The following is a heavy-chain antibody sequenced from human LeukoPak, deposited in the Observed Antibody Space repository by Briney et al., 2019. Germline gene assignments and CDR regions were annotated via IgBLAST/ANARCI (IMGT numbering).Heavy chain of an antibody. CDR2: IYYSGST. CDR3: ARLYKFGGYYYYYYMDV. V-gene: IGHV4-39*07. D-gene: IGHD3-10*01. CDR1: GGSISSSSYY. J-gene: IGHJ6*03. Sequence: PSETLSLTCTVSGGSISSSSYYWGWIRQPPGKGLEWIGSIYYSGSTYYNPSLKSRVTISVDTSKNQFSLKLSSVTAADTAVYYCARLYKFGGYYYYYYMDVWGKGTTVTISS.